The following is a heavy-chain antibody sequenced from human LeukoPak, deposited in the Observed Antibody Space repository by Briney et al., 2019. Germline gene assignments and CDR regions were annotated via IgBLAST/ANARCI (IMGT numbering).Heavy chain of an antibody. D-gene: IGHD3-22*01. CDR3: ARGSSGYYYSLLGY. CDR1: GFTVSSNY. J-gene: IGHJ4*02. CDR2: IYSGGST. Sequence: PGGFLRFSCAASGFTVSSNYMSWVRQAPGKGLEWVSVIYSGGSTYYADSVKGRFTISRDNSKNTVYLQMNSLRAEDTAVYYCARGSSGYYYSLLGYWGQGTLVTVSS. V-gene: IGHV3-53*01.